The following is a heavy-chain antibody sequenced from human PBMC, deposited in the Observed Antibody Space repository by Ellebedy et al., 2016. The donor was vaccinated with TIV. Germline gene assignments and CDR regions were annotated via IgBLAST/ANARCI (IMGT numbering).Heavy chain of an antibody. V-gene: IGHV3-74*01. CDR2: ISPDGRGT. CDR1: EFTFSSYW. Sequence: PGGSLRLSCAASEFTFSSYWIHWVRQTPGKGLVWVSRISPDGRGTSYADSVKGRFTISRDNAKNTMYLQMNSLRAEDTAVYYCAKSEGSGSYDDYWGQGTLVTVSS. J-gene: IGHJ4*02. D-gene: IGHD3-10*01. CDR3: AKSEGSGSYDDY.